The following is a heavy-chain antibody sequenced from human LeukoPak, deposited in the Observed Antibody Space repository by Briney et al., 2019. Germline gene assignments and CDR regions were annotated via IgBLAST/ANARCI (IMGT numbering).Heavy chain of an antibody. D-gene: IGHD3-10*01. V-gene: IGHV4-39*07. CDR2: VYYSGST. J-gene: IGHJ6*03. CDR1: GASVSSSSYY. Sequence: SETLSLTCIVSGASVSSSSYYWGWIRQPPGKGLEWIGSVYYSGSTYYNPSLKSRVTISEDTSKNQFSLKLSSVTAADTAVYYCARDRLDGSGTRGYYYYYYMDVWGKGTTVTVSS. CDR3: ARDRLDGSGTRGYYYYYYMDV.